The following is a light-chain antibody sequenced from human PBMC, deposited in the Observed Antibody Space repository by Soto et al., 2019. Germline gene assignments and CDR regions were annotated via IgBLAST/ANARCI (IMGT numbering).Light chain of an antibody. Sequence: QSALTQPPSASGSPGQSVTISCTGTSSDVGGYNYVSWYQQHPGKAPKLMIYEVSKLPSGVPDRFSGSKSGNTASLTVSGLQAEDEADYYCSSYAGSNSPVVFGGGTKLTVL. CDR2: EVS. J-gene: IGLJ2*01. CDR1: SSDVGGYNY. V-gene: IGLV2-8*01. CDR3: SSYAGSNSPVV.